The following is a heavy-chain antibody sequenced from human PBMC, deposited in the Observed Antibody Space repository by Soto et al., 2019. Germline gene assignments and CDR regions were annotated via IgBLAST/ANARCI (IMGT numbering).Heavy chain of an antibody. V-gene: IGHV4-59*01. J-gene: IGHJ4*02. CDR1: GGSISSYY. CDR3: ARGYYDSSGYYFFDY. D-gene: IGHD3-22*01. Sequence: SETLSLTCTVSGGSISSYYWSWIRQPPGKGLEGIGYIYYSGSTNYNPSLKSRVTISVDTSKNQFSLKLSSVTAADTAVYYCARGYYDSSGYYFFDYWGQGTLVTVSS. CDR2: IYYSGST.